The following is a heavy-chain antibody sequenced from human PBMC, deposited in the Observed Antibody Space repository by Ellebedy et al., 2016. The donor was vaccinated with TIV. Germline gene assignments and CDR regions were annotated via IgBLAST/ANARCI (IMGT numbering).Heavy chain of an antibody. V-gene: IGHV1-2*02. Sequence: ASVKVSXXTSGYTFTASYIHWVRQAPGQGLEWVGCINFNSGATSYGQKFQGRVTVTRDTSISTVYMDLSSLRSDDTAVYYCATLSGSGHPHYFYYGLDVWGQGTTVTVSS. CDR3: ATLSGSGHPHYFYYGLDV. J-gene: IGHJ6*02. CDR1: GYTFTASY. CDR2: INFNSGAT. D-gene: IGHD1-26*01.